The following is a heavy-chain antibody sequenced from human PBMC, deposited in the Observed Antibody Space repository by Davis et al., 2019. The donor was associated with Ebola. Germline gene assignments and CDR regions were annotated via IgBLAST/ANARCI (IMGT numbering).Heavy chain of an antibody. CDR3: AKSTGGVWRGY. Sequence: GESLKISCAASGFTFSSYAMSWVRQAPGKGLEWVSAISGSGGSTYYADSVKGRFTISRDNSKNTLYLQMNSLRAEDTAVYYCAKSTGGVWRGYWGQGTLVTVSS. J-gene: IGHJ4*02. CDR1: GFTFSSYA. D-gene: IGHD2-8*02. CDR2: ISGSGGST. V-gene: IGHV3-23*01.